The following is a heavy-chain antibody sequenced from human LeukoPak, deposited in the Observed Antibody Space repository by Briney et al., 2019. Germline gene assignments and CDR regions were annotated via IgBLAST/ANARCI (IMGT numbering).Heavy chain of an antibody. Sequence: SETLSLTCTVSGGSISSSYWSWIRQPPGKGLEWIGYIFYSGSTNYNPSLKSRVTISIDTSKNQFSLKLSSVTAADTAVYYCVRGAAEIPNFDYWGQGTLVTVSS. CDR3: VRGAAEIPNFDY. D-gene: IGHD1-14*01. V-gene: IGHV4-59*01. CDR2: IFYSGST. J-gene: IGHJ4*02. CDR1: GGSISSSY.